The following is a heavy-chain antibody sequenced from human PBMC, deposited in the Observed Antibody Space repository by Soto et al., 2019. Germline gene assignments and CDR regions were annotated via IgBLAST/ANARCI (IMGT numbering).Heavy chain of an antibody. CDR3: ASSTSPDAY. CDR1: GFTFNSYS. CDR2: INSGSTSV. D-gene: IGHD2-2*01. Sequence: EVQLVEPGGGLVQPGGSLRLSCVASGFTFNSYSMNWVRQAPGKGLEWISYINSGSTSVFYADSVKGRFTISRDNAKNSLYLQMNSLRAEDTAVYYCASSTSPDAYWGQGTLVTVSS. J-gene: IGHJ4*02. V-gene: IGHV3-48*01.